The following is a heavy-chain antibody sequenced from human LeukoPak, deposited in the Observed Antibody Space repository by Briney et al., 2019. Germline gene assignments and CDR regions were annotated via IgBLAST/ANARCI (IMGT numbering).Heavy chain of an antibody. D-gene: IGHD3-22*01. CDR3: ARAGDYYDSSGYYYYFDY. CDR2: IWYDGSNK. J-gene: IGHJ4*02. Sequence: GGSLRLSCAASGFTFSSYGMPWVRQAPGKGLEWVAVIWYDGSNKYYADSVKGRFTISRHNSKNTLYLQMNSLRAEDTAVYYCARAGDYYDSSGYYYYFDYWGQGTLVTVSS. CDR1: GFTFSSYG. V-gene: IGHV3-30*19.